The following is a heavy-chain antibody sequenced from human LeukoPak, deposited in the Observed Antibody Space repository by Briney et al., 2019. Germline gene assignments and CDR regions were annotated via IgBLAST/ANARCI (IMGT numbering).Heavy chain of an antibody. Sequence: PSETLSLTCAVYGGSFSGYYWGWIRQPPGKGLEWIGSIYYSGSTYYNPSLKSRVTISVDTSKNQFSLKLSSVTAADTAVYYCARGDIVVVPAAIRWQNWFDPWGQGTLVTVSS. D-gene: IGHD2-2*02. CDR1: GGSFSGYY. CDR3: ARGDIVVVPAAIRWQNWFDP. CDR2: IYYSGST. V-gene: IGHV4-34*01. J-gene: IGHJ5*02.